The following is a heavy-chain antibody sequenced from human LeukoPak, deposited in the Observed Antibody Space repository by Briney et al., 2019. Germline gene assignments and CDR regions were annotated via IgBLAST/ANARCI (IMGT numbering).Heavy chain of an antibody. V-gene: IGHV1-2*02. Sequence: ASVKVSCKASGYKFTDYYMHWVRQAPGQGLEWMGWINPNSGGTNYAQKFQGRVTMTRDTSISTAYMELSRLRSDDTAVYYCARAEMATIDYFDYWGQGTLVTVSS. J-gene: IGHJ4*02. CDR3: ARAEMATIDYFDY. D-gene: IGHD5-24*01. CDR1: GYKFTDYY. CDR2: INPNSGGT.